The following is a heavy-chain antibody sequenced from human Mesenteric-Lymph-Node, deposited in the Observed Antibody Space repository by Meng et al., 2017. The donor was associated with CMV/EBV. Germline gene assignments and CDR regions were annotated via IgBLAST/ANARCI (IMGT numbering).Heavy chain of an antibody. J-gene: IGHJ6*02. CDR1: GGSFTDYY. D-gene: IGHD6-6*01. Sequence: GSLRLSCAVYGGSFTDYYWSWIRQPPGKGLEWIGEINHSGTTNYNSSLKSRVTISVVTSRNQFSLKLSSVTAADTAVYYCARDRDSIAADSQYHYYYYGMDVWGQGTTVTVSS. CDR3: ARDRDSIAADSQYHYYYYGMDV. V-gene: IGHV4-34*01. CDR2: INHSGTT.